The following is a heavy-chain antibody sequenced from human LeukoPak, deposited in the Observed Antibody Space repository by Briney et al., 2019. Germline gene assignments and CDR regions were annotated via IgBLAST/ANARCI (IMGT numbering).Heavy chain of an antibody. CDR3: ARQYSSGWYEGVY. CDR1: GYSFTSYW. J-gene: IGHJ4*02. V-gene: IGHV5-51*01. D-gene: IGHD6-19*01. Sequence: GESLKISCKGSGYSFTSYWIGWVRQMPGKGLEGMGIIYPGDSDTIYSPSFQGQVTISADKSISTAYLQWSSLKASDTAMYYCARQYSSGWYEGVYWGQGTLVTVSS. CDR2: IYPGDSDT.